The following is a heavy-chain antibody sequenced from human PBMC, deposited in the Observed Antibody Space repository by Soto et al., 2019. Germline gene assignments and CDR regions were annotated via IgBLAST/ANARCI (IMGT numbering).Heavy chain of an antibody. CDR1: GYSFTTDW. Sequence: GESLKISCDSHGYSFTTDWITWVRQKPGKGLEWMGSFHPGESDTRYSPSFQGQVSFSADRSLATAYLQWSSLQAADTAIYYCARHEATYSSFYGMEGWGQGNTVTVSS. CDR2: FHPGESDT. CDR3: ARHEATYSSFYGMEG. D-gene: IGHD2-15*01. V-gene: IGHV5-51*01. J-gene: IGHJ6*02.